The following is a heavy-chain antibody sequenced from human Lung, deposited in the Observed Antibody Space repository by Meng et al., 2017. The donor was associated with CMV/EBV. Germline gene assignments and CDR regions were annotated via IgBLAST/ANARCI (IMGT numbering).Heavy chain of an antibody. CDR3: ARGSPNNGWYQIDD. CDR1: GGSISYYY. V-gene: IGHV4-59*01. J-gene: IGHJ4*02. CDR2: IYSDERT. D-gene: IGHD6-19*01. Sequence: GSLRLXCTVSGGSISYYYWTWIRQPPGKGLEWIGYIYSDERTKYNPSLKGRVTISVDTSRNQFSLNLRSVTAADTAVYYCARGSPNNGWYQIDDWGQGTXVTVAS.